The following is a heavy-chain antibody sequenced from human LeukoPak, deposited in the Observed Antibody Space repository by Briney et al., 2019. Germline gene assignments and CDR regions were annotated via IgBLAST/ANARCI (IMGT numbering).Heavy chain of an antibody. CDR2: FDPEDGET. CDR3: ATAVGGGITMVRGTTD. D-gene: IGHD3-10*01. V-gene: IGHV1-24*01. Sequence: ASLKVSFKVSGYTLTELSMHWVRQAPGKGLEWMGGFDPEDGETIYAQKFQGRVTMTEDTSTDTAYMELSSLRSEDTAVYYCATAVGGGITMVRGTTDWGQGTLVTVSS. J-gene: IGHJ4*02. CDR1: GYTLTELS.